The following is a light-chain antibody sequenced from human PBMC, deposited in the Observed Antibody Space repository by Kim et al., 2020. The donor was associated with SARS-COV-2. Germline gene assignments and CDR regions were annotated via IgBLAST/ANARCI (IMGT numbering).Light chain of an antibody. V-gene: IGKV3-15*01. CDR2: GAS. CDR1: QSVSSN. CDR3: QQYNNWPPLT. J-gene: IGKJ4*01. Sequence: APGQRATLSCRASQSVSSNLAWYQQKPGQAPRLLIYGASTRATGIPARFSGSGSGTELTLTISSLQSEDFAVYYCQQYNNWPPLTFGGGTKVDIK.